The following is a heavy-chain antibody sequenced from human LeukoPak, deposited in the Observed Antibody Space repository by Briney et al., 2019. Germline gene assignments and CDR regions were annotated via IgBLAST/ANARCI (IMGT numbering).Heavy chain of an antibody. CDR3: AKRYYYMDV. Sequence: ASVKVSCEASGGTFNNYAINWVRQAPGQGLEWMGGIIPIFGSSNYAQKFQGRVTITADESTTTAYMELSSLRSEDTAVYYCAKRYYYMDVWGKGTTVTVSS. J-gene: IGHJ6*03. CDR2: IIPIFGSS. CDR1: GGTFNNYA. V-gene: IGHV1-69*13.